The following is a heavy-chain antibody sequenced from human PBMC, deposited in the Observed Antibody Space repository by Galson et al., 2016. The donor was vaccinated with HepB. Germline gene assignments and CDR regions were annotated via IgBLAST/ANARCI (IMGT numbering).Heavy chain of an antibody. V-gene: IGHV3-30*02. J-gene: IGHJ4*02. CDR3: AREVEYSSSQFDY. D-gene: IGHD5-12*01. CDR1: GFTFSNFG. CDR2: IRYDGSDV. Sequence: SLRLSCAASGFTFSNFGMHWVRQAPGKGLDWVAFIRYDGSDVYYADSVKGRFTISRDNSKNTLDLQMNSLRAEDTAVYYRAREVEYSSSQFDYWGQGNLVTVSS.